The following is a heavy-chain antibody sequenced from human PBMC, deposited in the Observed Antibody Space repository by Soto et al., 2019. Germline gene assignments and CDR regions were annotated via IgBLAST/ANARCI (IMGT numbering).Heavy chain of an antibody. V-gene: IGHV3-23*01. D-gene: IGHD6-6*01. CDR2: ISGFGTIT. CDR1: GFTFTTHG. Sequence: GGSLRLSCAASGFTFTTHGMSWVRQAPGKGLEWVSDISGFGTITDYADSAKGRFTITRDNSKKTLYLQMTSLRAEDTAIYYCAKDRDYSSSSGPYYFGSWGQGTLVTVSS. J-gene: IGHJ4*02. CDR3: AKDRDYSSSSGPYYFGS.